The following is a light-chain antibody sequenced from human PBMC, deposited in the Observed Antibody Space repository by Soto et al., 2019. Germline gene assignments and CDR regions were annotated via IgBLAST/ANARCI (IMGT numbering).Light chain of an antibody. CDR3: SSDTSSSTLV. J-gene: IGLJ1*01. CDR1: SSDDGGYNY. Sequence: QSALTQPASVSGYPGQSITISCTGTSSDDGGYNYVSWYQQHPGKAPKLMIYEVSNRPSGVSNRFSGSKSGNTASLTISGLQAEDEADYYCSSDTSSSTLVFGTGTKVTVL. CDR2: EVS. V-gene: IGLV2-14*01.